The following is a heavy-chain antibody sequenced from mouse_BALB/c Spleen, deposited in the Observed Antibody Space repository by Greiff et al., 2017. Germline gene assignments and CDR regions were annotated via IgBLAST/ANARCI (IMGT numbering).Heavy chain of an antibody. CDR3: ASGIITTVVYFDY. CDR1: GFTFSSYS. J-gene: IGHJ2*01. CDR2: ISSGGST. V-gene: IGHV5-6-5*01. D-gene: IGHD1-1*01. Sequence: EVMLVESGGGLVKPGGSLKLSCAASGFTFSSYSMSWVRQTPEKRLEWVASISSGGSTYYPDSVKGRFTISRDNARNILYLQMSSLRSEDTSMYYCASGIITTVVYFDYWGQGTTLTVSS.